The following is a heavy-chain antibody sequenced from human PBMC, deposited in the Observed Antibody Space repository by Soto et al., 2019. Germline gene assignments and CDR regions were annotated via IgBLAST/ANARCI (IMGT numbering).Heavy chain of an antibody. V-gene: IGHV6-1*01. D-gene: IGHD1-7*01. Sequence: SQTLSLTCAISGDSVSSNSAAWNWIRQSPSRGLEWLGRTYYRSKWYNDYAVSVKSRITINPDTSKNQFSLQLNSVTPEDTAVYYCARDLNYMFTGPIFRVDVWGQGTTVTVSS. CDR2: TYYRSKWYN. CDR1: GDSVSSNSAA. J-gene: IGHJ6*02. CDR3: ARDLNYMFTGPIFRVDV.